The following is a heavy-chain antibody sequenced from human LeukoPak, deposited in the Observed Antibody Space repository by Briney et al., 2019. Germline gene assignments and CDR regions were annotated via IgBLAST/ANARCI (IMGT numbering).Heavy chain of an antibody. CDR3: VFEGRADAFDI. D-gene: IGHD3-10*01. Sequence: PGGSLGLSCAASGFTFSSYGMHGVRQAPGKGLEWGAVISYDGSNKYYADSVKGRFTISRDNSKNTLYLQMNSLRAEDTAVYYCVFEGRADAFDIWGQGTMVTVSS. CDR2: ISYDGSNK. CDR1: GFTFSSYG. J-gene: IGHJ3*02. V-gene: IGHV3-30*03.